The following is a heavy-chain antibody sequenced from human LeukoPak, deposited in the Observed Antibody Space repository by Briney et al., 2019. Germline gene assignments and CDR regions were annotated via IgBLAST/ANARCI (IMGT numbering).Heavy chain of an antibody. CDR2: ISSSGSTI. CDR1: GFTFSSYE. J-gene: IGHJ6*03. V-gene: IGHV3-48*03. CDR3: ARDLSEVVSSAYYMDV. Sequence: GGSLRLSCAASGFTFSSYEMNWVRQAPGKGLEWVSYISSSGSTIYYADSVKGRFTISRDNAKNSLYLQMNSLRAEDTSVYYCARDLSEVVSSAYYMDVWGKGTTVTVSS. D-gene: IGHD2-2*01.